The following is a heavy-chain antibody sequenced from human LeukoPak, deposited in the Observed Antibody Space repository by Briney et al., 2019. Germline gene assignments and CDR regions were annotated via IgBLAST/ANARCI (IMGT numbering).Heavy chain of an antibody. J-gene: IGHJ4*02. CDR1: GFTFSSYA. CDR2: ISGSGGST. V-gene: IGHV3-23*01. CDR3: AKMAAAGTIPYYFDY. Sequence: GGSLRLSCAASGFTFSSYAMSWVRQAPGKGLEWVSAISGSGGSTYYADSVKGRFTISRDNSKNTLYLQMNSLRAEDTAGYYCAKMAAAGTIPYYFDYWGQGALVTVSS. D-gene: IGHD6-13*01.